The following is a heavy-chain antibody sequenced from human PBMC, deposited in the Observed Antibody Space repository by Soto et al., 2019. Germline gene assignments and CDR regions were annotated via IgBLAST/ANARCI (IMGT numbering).Heavy chain of an antibody. Sequence: WSWSRQPPGKGLEWIGYIYHSGSTYYNPSLKSRVTISVDRSKNQFSLKLSSVTAADTAVYYCARVPGPWGQGTLFTVSS. J-gene: IGHJ5*02. CDR2: IYHSGST. CDR3: ARVPGP. V-gene: IGHV4-30-2*01.